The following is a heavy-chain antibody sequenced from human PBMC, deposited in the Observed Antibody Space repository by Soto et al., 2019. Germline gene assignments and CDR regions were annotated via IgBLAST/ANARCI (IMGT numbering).Heavy chain of an antibody. CDR2: INPSGGST. CDR3: AITRDSSGAFDI. J-gene: IGHJ3*02. V-gene: IGHV1-46*01. CDR1: GYTFSAYY. D-gene: IGHD3-22*01. Sequence: ASVKVSCKSSGYTFSAYYMHWVRQAPGQGLEWMGLINPSGGSTTYAQNFQGRVTMTRDTSTSTVYMELSSLRSEDTAVYYCAITRDSSGAFDIWGQGTMVTVSS.